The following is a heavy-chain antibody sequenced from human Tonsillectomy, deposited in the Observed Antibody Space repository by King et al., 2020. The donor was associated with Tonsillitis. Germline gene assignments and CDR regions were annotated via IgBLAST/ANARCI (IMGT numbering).Heavy chain of an antibody. CDR2: ISDSGGST. CDR3: ATAPIAPRQNCDYYYYMDV. CDR1: GFTFSSYG. V-gene: IGHV3-23*04. Sequence: VQLVESGGGLVHPGGSLRLSCAASGFTFSSYGMSWVRQAPGKGLEWVSGISDSGGSTYYADSVKGRFTISRDNSKNTLYVQMNSLSAEDTAVYYCATAPIAPRQNCDYYYYMDVWGKGTTVTVS. J-gene: IGHJ6*03. D-gene: IGHD6-6*01.